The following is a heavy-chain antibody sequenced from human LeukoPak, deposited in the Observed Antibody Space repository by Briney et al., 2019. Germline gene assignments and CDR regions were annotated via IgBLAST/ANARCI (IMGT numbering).Heavy chain of an antibody. CDR1: GGSISSYY. CDR3: ASSTMVRGSSFWFDP. D-gene: IGHD3-10*01. Sequence: SATLSLTCTVSGGSISSYYWSWIRQPPGKGLEWIGYIYYSGSTNYNPSLKSRVTISVDTSKNQFSLKLSSVTAADTAVYYCASSTMVRGSSFWFDPWGQGTLVTVSS. J-gene: IGHJ5*02. CDR2: IYYSGST. V-gene: IGHV4-59*01.